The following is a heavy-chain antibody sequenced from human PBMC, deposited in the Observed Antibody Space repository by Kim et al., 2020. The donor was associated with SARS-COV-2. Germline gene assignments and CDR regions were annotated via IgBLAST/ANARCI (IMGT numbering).Heavy chain of an antibody. Sequence: SETLSLTCTVSGYSISSGYYWGWIRQPPGKGLEWIGSIYHSGSTYYNPSLKSRVTISVDTSKNQFSLKLSSVTAAYTAVYYCARGRELDFDYWGQGTLVT. CDR3: ARGRELDFDY. D-gene: IGHD1-26*01. V-gene: IGHV4-38-2*02. CDR1: GYSISSGYY. J-gene: IGHJ4*02. CDR2: IYHSGST.